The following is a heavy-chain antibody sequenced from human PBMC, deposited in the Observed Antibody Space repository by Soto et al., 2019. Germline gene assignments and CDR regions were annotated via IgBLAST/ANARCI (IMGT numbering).Heavy chain of an antibody. V-gene: IGHV3-23*01. CDR2: ISGSGGST. J-gene: IGHJ6*02. D-gene: IGHD3-22*01. Sequence: EVQLLESGGGLVQPGGSLRLSCAASGFTFSSYAMSWVRQAPGKGLEWVSAISGSGGSTYYADSVKGRFTISRDNSKNTLYLQMNRLRAEDTAVYYCARVVSLYYGMDVWGQGTTVTVSS. CDR3: ARVVSLYYGMDV. CDR1: GFTFSSYA.